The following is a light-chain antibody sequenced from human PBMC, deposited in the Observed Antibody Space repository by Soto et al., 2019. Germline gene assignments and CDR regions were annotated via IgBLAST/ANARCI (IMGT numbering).Light chain of an antibody. CDR2: EVS. Sequence: QSLLTQPASVSVSPGQSITVSCTGTSSDVGGYNYVSWYQQHPGKAPKLMIYEVSNRPSGVSNRFSGSKSGNTASLTISGLQAEDEADYYCSSYTSSSTYVFGTGTKV. V-gene: IGLV2-14*01. CDR1: SSDVGGYNY. CDR3: SSYTSSSTYV. J-gene: IGLJ1*01.